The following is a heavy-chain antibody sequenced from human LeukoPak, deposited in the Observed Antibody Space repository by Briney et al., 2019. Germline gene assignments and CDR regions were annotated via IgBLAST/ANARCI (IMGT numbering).Heavy chain of an antibody. CDR2: IYYSGST. J-gene: IGHJ5*02. CDR1: GGSISSGGYY. V-gene: IGHV4-31*03. D-gene: IGHD2-15*01. CDR3: AREYCSGGSCYSGSGGWFDP. Sequence: SETLSLTCSVSGGSISSGGYYWSWIRQHPGKGLEWIGYIYYSGSTYYNPSLKSRVTISVDTSKNQFSLKLSSVTAADTAVYYCAREYCSGGSCYSGSGGWFDPWGQGTLVTVSS.